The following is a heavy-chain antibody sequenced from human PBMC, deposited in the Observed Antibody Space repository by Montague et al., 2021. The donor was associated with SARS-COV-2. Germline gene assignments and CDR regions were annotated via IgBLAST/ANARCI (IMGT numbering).Heavy chain of an antibody. J-gene: IGHJ6*02. V-gene: IGHV2-70*11. Sequence: PALVKPTQTLTLTCTFSGFSLSTSGMCMTWIRRPPGKALEWLARIDWDGDKYYNTSLKSRLTISKDTSKNLVVLTMTNMDPVDTATYYCARGPSDTYYYNGMDVWGRGTTVTVSS. CDR1: GFSLSTSGMC. CDR3: ARGPSDTYYYNGMDV. CDR2: IDWDGDK.